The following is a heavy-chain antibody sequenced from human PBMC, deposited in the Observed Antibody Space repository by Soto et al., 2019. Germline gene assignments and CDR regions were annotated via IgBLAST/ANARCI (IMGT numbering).Heavy chain of an antibody. CDR1: GFTFSSYS. D-gene: IGHD6-13*01. J-gene: IGHJ4*02. CDR2: ISSSSSTI. CDR3: ARRIAAAGNVYFDY. Sequence: GESLKISCAASGFTFSSYSMNWVRQAPGKGLEWVSYISSSSSTIYYADSVKGRFTISRDNAKNSLYLQMNSLRAEDTAVYYCARRIAAAGNVYFDYWGQGTLVTVSS. V-gene: IGHV3-48*01.